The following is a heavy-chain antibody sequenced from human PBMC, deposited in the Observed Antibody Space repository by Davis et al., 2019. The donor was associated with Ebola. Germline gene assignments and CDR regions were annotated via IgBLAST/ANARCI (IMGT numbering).Heavy chain of an antibody. CDR1: GFTFSSYG. V-gene: IGHV3-33*01. J-gene: IGHJ4*02. Sequence: GESLKISCAASGFTFSSYGMHWVRQAPGKGLEWVAVIWYDGSNKYYADSVKGRFTISRDNSKNTLYLQMNSLRAEDTAVYYCAILDTAMVTPGNWGQGTLVTVSS. D-gene: IGHD5-18*01. CDR3: AILDTAMVTPGN. CDR2: IWYDGSNK.